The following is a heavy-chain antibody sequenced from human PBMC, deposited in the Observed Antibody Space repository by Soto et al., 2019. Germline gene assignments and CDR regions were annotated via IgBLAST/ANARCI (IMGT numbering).Heavy chain of an antibody. Sequence: GASVKVSCKASGYTFTDYGISWVRQAPGQGLEWMGWISAYNGNTKYVQKLQGRVTMTTDTSTTTAYMELRSLRSDDTAVYYCARVLMRYYGSGSSYYFDYWGQGTLVTVSS. CDR1: GYTFTDYG. D-gene: IGHD3-10*01. V-gene: IGHV1-18*04. CDR3: ARVLMRYYGSGSSYYFDY. J-gene: IGHJ4*02. CDR2: ISAYNGNT.